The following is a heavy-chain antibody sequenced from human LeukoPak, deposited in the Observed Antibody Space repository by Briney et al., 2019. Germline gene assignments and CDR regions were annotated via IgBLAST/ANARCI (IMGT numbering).Heavy chain of an antibody. CDR3: ARGRLRGDFDY. D-gene: IGHD2-21*01. CDR1: GFTFSSYW. Sequence: PGGSLRLSCAASGFTFSSYWIHWVRQAPGKGLVWVSRINSDGSSTSYADSVKGRFTISRDNAKNTLYLQMNSLRAEDTAVYYCARGRLRGDFDYWDQGTLVTVSS. CDR2: INSDGSST. J-gene: IGHJ4*02. V-gene: IGHV3-74*01.